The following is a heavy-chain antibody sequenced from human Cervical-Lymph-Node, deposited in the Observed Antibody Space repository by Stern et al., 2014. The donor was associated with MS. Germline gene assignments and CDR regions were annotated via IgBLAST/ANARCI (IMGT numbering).Heavy chain of an antibody. CDR3: ANPLPYAN. CDR1: GDSFASYP. D-gene: IGHD4-17*01. CDR2: VNPTDGRT. J-gene: IGHJ1*01. V-gene: IGHV1-46*03. Sequence: VQLVESGAEVKKPGASVKVSCKASGDSFASYPIHWLRQAPGQGPVWMGIVNPTDGRTTYAQTFKGRVTITSDTSPRPVYMELSSLRPEDTAMYFCANPLPYANWGQGTRVTVS.